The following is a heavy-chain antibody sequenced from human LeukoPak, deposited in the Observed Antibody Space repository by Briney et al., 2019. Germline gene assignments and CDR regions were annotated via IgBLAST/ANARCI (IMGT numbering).Heavy chain of an antibody. CDR3: AKASVGATILPQG. J-gene: IGHJ4*02. Sequence: GGSLRLSCAASGFTFSTYWMHWVRQAPGKGLVWVSRINSDGSDTSYADSVKGRFTISRDNAKNTLYLQMNSLRAEDTAVYYCAKASVGATILPQGWGQGTLVTVSS. V-gene: IGHV3-74*01. CDR2: INSDGSDT. CDR1: GFTFSTYW. D-gene: IGHD1-26*01.